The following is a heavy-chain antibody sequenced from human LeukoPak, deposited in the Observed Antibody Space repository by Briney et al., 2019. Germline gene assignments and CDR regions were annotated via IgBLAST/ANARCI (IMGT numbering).Heavy chain of an antibody. V-gene: IGHV3-11*01. CDR3: ARDGILLWFGEKLGPLDY. CDR2: ISSSGSTI. D-gene: IGHD3-10*01. CDR1: GFTFSDYY. J-gene: IGHJ4*02. Sequence: PGGSLRLSCAASGFTFSDYYMSWIRQAPGKGLECISYISSSGSTIYYADSVKGRFTISRDNAKNSLYLQMNSLRAEDTAVYYCARDGILLWFGEKLGPLDYWGQGTLVTVSS.